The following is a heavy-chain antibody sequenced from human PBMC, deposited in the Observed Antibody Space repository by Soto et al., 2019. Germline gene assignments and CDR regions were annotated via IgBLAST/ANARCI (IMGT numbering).Heavy chain of an antibody. D-gene: IGHD5-18*01. V-gene: IGHV4-4*02. CDR3: AIRGYSYGYDFDY. CDR1: GGSISSSNW. CDR2: IYHSGST. Sequence: PSETLSLTCAVSGGSISSSNWWSWVRQPPGKGLEWIGEIYHSGSTNYNPSLKSRVTISVDKSKNQFSLKLSSVTAADTAVYYCAIRGYSYGYDFDYWGQGTLVTVSS. J-gene: IGHJ4*02.